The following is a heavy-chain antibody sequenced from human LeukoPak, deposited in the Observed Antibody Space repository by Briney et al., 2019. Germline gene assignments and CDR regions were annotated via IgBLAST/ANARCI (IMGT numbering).Heavy chain of an antibody. V-gene: IGHV3-74*01. D-gene: IGHD6-19*01. CDR3: AKPCGNGWYYLDY. Sequence: GGSLRLSCAASGFTLSGYWMHWVRQVPGKGLVWVSRINTDGSSTSYADSVKGRFTISRDNAKNTLYLQMNSLRAEDTAVYYCAKPCGNGWYYLDYWGQGTLVTVSS. CDR1: GFTLSGYW. J-gene: IGHJ4*02. CDR2: INTDGSST.